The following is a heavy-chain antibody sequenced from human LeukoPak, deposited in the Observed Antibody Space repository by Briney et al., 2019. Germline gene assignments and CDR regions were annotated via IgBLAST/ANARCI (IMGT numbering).Heavy chain of an antibody. D-gene: IGHD3-10*01. CDR3: ALLWFGELWTKDY. CDR2: INPKRGGT. CDR1: GGTFSSYA. V-gene: IGHV1-2*06. J-gene: IGHJ4*02. Sequence: ASVKVSCKASGGTFSSYAISWVRQAPGQGLEWMGRINPKRGGTNYAQKFQGRVTSTRDTSISTAHMELSRLTSDDTAVYYCALLWFGELWTKDYWGQGTLVTVSS.